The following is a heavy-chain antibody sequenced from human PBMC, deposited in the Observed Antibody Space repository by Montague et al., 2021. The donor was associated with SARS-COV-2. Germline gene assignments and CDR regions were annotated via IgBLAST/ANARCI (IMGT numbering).Heavy chain of an antibody. CDR1: GFSLSTSGMC. D-gene: IGHD7-27*01. V-gene: IGHV2-70*11. CDR3: ARDWGCTHFDY. CDR2: IDWDDDK. Sequence: PALVKPTQTLTLTCTFSGFSLSTSGMCVSWIRQPPGKALEWLARIDWDDDKYYSTPPRTRLTISKDTSKNQVVLTMTNMDPVDTATYYCARDWGCTHFDYWGQGTLVTVPS. J-gene: IGHJ4*02.